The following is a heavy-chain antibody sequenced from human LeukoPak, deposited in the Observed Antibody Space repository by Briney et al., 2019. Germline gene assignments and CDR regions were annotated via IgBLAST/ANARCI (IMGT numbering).Heavy chain of an antibody. J-gene: IGHJ5*02. CDR1: GFTFSGYA. D-gene: IGHD4-23*01. V-gene: IGHV3-64*01. CDR3: ARSRTVVTGVNWFDP. Sequence: GGSLRLSCAASGFTFSGYAMHWVRQAPGKGLEYVSAISSNGGSTYYANSVKGRFTISRDNSKNTLYLQMGSLRAEDMAVYYCARSRTVVTGVNWFDPWGQGTLVTVSS. CDR2: ISSNGGST.